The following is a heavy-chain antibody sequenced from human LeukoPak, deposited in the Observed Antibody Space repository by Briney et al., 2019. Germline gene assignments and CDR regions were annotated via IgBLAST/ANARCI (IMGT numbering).Heavy chain of an antibody. Sequence: PGGSLRLSCAASGFTFSSYAMHWVRQAPGKGLEWVAVISYDGSNKYYADSVKARFTISRDNSKNTLYLQMNSLRAEDTAVYYCARDFRTESWVICSGGSCSSGFDPWGQGTLVTVSS. CDR3: ARDFRTESWVICSGGSCSSGFDP. V-gene: IGHV3-30-3*01. CDR1: GFTFSSYA. J-gene: IGHJ5*02. D-gene: IGHD2-15*01. CDR2: ISYDGSNK.